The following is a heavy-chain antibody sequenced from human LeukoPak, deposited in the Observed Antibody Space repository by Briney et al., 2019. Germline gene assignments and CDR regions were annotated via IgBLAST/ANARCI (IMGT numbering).Heavy chain of an antibody. J-gene: IGHJ4*02. CDR3: ARHQPYGDYYFDY. Sequence: SETLSLTCTVSGGSISSYYWGWIRQPPGKGLEWIGSIYYSGSTYYNPSLKSRVTISVDTSKNQFSLKLSSVTAADTAVYYCARHQPYGDYYFDYWGQGTLVTVSS. D-gene: IGHD4-17*01. CDR1: GGSISSYY. V-gene: IGHV4-39*01. CDR2: IYYSGST.